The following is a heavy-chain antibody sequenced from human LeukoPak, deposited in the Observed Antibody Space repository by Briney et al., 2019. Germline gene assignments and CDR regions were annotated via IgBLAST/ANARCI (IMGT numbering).Heavy chain of an antibody. D-gene: IGHD2-15*01. CDR2: IKSKTDGGTI. J-gene: IGHJ4*02. CDR3: ATEGYCSGGNCYSFDH. CDR1: GFTFRTAW. Sequence: GGSLRLSCAASGFTFRTAWMSWVREAPGKGLVWGGHIKSKTDGGTIDYAAPVKGRFSVSRDDSKNTVHLQMNSLKTEDTAVYYCATEGYCSGGNCYSFDHWGQGTLVTVSS. V-gene: IGHV3-15*01.